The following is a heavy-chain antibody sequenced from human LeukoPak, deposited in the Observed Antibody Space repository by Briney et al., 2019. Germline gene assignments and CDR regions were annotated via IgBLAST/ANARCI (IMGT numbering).Heavy chain of an antibody. Sequence: GGSLRLSCAASGFTFSSYSMSWVRQAPGKGLEWVSYISSSSSTIYYADSVKGRFTISRDNAKNSLYLQMNSLRNEDTAVYYCARGSLSMVTHFDYWGQGTLVTVSS. CDR2: ISSSSSTI. CDR3: ARGSLSMVTHFDY. V-gene: IGHV3-48*02. D-gene: IGHD5-18*01. J-gene: IGHJ4*02. CDR1: GFTFSSYS.